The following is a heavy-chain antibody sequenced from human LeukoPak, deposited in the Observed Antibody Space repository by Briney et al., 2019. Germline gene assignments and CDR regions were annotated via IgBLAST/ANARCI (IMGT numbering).Heavy chain of an antibody. J-gene: IGHJ4*02. D-gene: IGHD6-19*01. CDR3: ARAPPASGWYYFDY. V-gene: IGHV1-2*02. Sequence: ASVKVSCKASGYTFIDCGISWVRQAPGQGLEWMGWINPNSGGTNYAQKFQGRVTMTRDTSISTAYMELSRLRPDDTAVYYCARAPPASGWYYFDYWGQGTLVTVSS. CDR1: GYTFIDCG. CDR2: INPNSGGT.